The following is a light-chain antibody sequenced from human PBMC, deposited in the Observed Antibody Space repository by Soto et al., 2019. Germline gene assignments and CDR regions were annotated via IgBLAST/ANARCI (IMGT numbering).Light chain of an antibody. V-gene: IGLV2-14*01. J-gene: IGLJ1*01. CDR2: DVS. CDR3: SSYTISIPLYV. CDR1: SSDVGGYNY. Sequence: QSALTQPASVSGSPGQSITISCTGTSSDVGGYNYVSWYQQHPGKAPKLMIYDVSNRPSGVSNRFSGSKSGNTASLTISGLQAEDEADYYCSSYTISIPLYVFGTGTKVTVL.